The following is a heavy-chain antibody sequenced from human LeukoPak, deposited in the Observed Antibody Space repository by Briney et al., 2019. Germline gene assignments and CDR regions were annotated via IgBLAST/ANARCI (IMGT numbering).Heavy chain of an antibody. Sequence: GGSLRLSCAASGLXVSSSYMSWVRQAPGKGLEWVALIWYDGSIKYYTDSVKGRFTISRDNAKNSLYLQMNSLRAEDTAVYYCARAYSSGWSDFDYWGQGTLVTVSS. CDR1: GLXVSSSY. J-gene: IGHJ4*02. V-gene: IGHV3-33*08. D-gene: IGHD6-19*01. CDR3: ARAYSSGWSDFDY. CDR2: IWYDGSIK.